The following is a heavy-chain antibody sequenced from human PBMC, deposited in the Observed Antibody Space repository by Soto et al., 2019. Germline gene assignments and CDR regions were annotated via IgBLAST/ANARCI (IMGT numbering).Heavy chain of an antibody. CDR1: GASITYGGYS. CDR3: ARGGGSDSFDY. CDR2: INHLETT. V-gene: IGHV4-30-2*01. J-gene: IGHJ4*02. Sequence: SETLSLTCTVSGASITYGGYSWSWIRQTPGKGLEWIGYINHLETTFYNPSFESRLSLSIDRAKNQFSLNLNSMSAADRAVYFCARGGGSDSFDYWGQGILVTVSS. D-gene: IGHD1-26*01.